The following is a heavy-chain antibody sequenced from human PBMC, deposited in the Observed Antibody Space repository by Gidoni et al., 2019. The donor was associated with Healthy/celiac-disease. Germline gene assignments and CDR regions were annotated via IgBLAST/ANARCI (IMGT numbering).Heavy chain of an antibody. D-gene: IGHD3-10*01. CDR2: ISWDGGST. J-gene: IGHJ4*02. CDR1: GFTFDDYT. CDR3: AKDITQFGDPPGPFDY. V-gene: IGHV3-43*01. Sequence: EVQLVESGVVVVQPGGSLRLSWAASGFTFDDYTMHWVRQAPGKGLEWVSLISWDGGSTYYADSVKGRFTIARDNSKNSLYLQMNSLRTEDTALYYCAKDITQFGDPPGPFDYWGQGTLVTVSS.